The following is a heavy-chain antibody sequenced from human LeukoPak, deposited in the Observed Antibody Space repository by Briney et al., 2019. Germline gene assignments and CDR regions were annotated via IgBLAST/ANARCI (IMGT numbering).Heavy chain of an antibody. D-gene: IGHD3-22*01. J-gene: IGHJ6*02. CDR1: GGSISRYY. Sequence: PSETLSLTCTVSGGSISRYYWSWIRQPPGKGLEWIGYIYYSGSTNYNPSPKSRVTISVDTSKNQFSLKLSSVTAADTAVYYCARRGYYYPYYYGMDVWGQGTTVTVSS. CDR3: ARRGYYYPYYYGMDV. V-gene: IGHV4-59*08. CDR2: IYYSGST.